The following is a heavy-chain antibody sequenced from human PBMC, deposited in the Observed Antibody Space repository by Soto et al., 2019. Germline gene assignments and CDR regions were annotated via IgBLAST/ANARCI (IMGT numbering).Heavy chain of an antibody. J-gene: IGHJ4*02. D-gene: IGHD6-19*01. Sequence: QVQLVESGGGVVQPGRSLRLSCAASGFTFSSYGMHWVRQAPGKGLEWVAVIWYDGSNKYYADSVKGRFTISRDNSKNTLYLQRTSLRAEDTAVYYCARDRYSSGWYDLDYWGQGTLVTVSS. CDR3: ARDRYSSGWYDLDY. CDR1: GFTFSSYG. CDR2: IWYDGSNK. V-gene: IGHV3-33*01.